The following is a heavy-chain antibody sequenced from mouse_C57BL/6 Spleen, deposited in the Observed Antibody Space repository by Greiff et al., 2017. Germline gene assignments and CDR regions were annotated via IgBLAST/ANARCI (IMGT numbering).Heavy chain of an antibody. Sequence: QVQLQQPGAELVKPGDSVKVSCKASGYTFTSYWMNWVKQRPGQGLEWIGRIHPSDSDTNYNQKFKGKATLTVDKSSSTSYMQLSSLTAEDSACYYCARKTTAYYYAMDYWGQGTSVTVSS. D-gene: IGHD1-2*01. V-gene: IGHV1-74*01. CDR2: IHPSDSDT. J-gene: IGHJ4*01. CDR1: GYTFTSYW. CDR3: ARKTTAYYYAMDY.